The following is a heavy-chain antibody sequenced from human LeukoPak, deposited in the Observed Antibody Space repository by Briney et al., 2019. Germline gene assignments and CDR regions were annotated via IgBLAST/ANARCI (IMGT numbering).Heavy chain of an antibody. CDR2: IYYSGST. CDR3: ASRVTTGDYYYYGMDV. Sequence: SETLSLTCTVSGGSASSGSYYWSWIRQPPGKGLEWIGYIYYSGSTNYNPSLKSRVTISVDTSKNQFSLKLSSVTAADTAVYYCASRVTTGDYYYYGMDVWGQGTTVTVSS. D-gene: IGHD4-17*01. CDR1: GGSASSGSYY. J-gene: IGHJ6*02. V-gene: IGHV4-61*01.